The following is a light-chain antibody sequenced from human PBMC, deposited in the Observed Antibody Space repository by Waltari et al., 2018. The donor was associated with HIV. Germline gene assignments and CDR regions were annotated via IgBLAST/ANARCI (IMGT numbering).Light chain of an antibody. Sequence: DIQMTQSPSTLSTSVGGTVTITCQASQNIDTFLAWYQQRPGNAPKLLIYGASTLQSGVPSRFGGSGSGTDFTLTITNLQPDDFATYSCQQYHTFPGTFGQGTRVEIK. CDR2: GAS. V-gene: IGKV1-5*03. J-gene: IGKJ1*01. CDR1: QNIDTF. CDR3: QQYHTFPGT.